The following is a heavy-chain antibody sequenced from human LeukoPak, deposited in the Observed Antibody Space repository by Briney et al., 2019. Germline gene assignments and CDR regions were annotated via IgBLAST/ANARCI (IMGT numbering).Heavy chain of an antibody. V-gene: IGHV3-23*01. CDR1: GFTFSSYA. D-gene: IGHD3-3*01. Sequence: GGSLRLFCAASGFTFSSYAMSWVRQAPGKGLEWVSAISGSGGSTYYADSVKGRFTISRDNSKNTLYLQMNSLRAEDTAVYYCAKAFPDDFWSGYPVYFDYWGQGTLVTVSS. J-gene: IGHJ4*02. CDR3: AKAFPDDFWSGYPVYFDY. CDR2: ISGSGGST.